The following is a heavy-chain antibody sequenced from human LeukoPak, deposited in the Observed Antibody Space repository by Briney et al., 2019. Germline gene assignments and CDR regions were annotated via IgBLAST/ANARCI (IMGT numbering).Heavy chain of an antibody. CDR3: SRSDGASDFDY. V-gene: IGHV6-1*01. Sequence: SQTLSLTFAISGDSVSSNRASWTWIRQSPSRGLEWLGRAYYRSKRYNDYAVSLKSRISINPDTSKNQFSLQLNSVTPEDTAVYYCSRSDGASDFDYWGQGTLVTVSS. D-gene: IGHD5-24*01. CDR1: GDSVSSNRAS. J-gene: IGHJ4*02. CDR2: AYYRSKRYN.